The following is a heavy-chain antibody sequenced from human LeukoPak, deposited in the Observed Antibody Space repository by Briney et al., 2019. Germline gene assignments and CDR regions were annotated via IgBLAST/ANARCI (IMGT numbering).Heavy chain of an antibody. J-gene: IGHJ4*02. D-gene: IGHD4-17*01. CDR1: GFTFSSYS. V-gene: IGHV3-23*01. CDR3: AKDSYGVFDY. Sequence: GGSLRLSCAASGFTFSSYSMNWVRQAPGKGLEWVSTISGSGGSTYYADSVKGRFTISRDNSKNTLYLQMNSLRAEDTAVYYCAKDSYGVFDYWGQGTLVTVSS. CDR2: ISGSGGST.